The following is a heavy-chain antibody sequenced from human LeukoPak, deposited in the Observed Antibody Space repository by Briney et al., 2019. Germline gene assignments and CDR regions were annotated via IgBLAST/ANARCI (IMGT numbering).Heavy chain of an antibody. CDR2: IYYSGSN. Sequence: SETLSLTCTVSGGSISSHYWSWIRQPPGKGLEWIGYIYYSGSNNYNPSLKSRVTISVDTSKNQFSLKLSSVTAADTAVYYCAREIVVVNHYYMDVWGKRTTVTVSS. CDR3: AREIVVVNHYYMDV. V-gene: IGHV4-59*11. D-gene: IGHD3-22*01. CDR1: GGSISSHY. J-gene: IGHJ6*03.